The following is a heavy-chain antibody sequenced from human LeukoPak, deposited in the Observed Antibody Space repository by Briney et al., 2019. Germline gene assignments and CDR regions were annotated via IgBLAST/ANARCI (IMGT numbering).Heavy chain of an antibody. Sequence: SETLSLTCAVLSGSFNNYYWSWIRQPPGKGLEWLGEINHVGSTTYNSSLKSRVIISVDTSRIQFSLNLSSVTAADTAVYYCARRGSEGGRCFDAWGQGILVTASS. J-gene: IGHJ4*02. CDR3: ARRGSEGGRCFDA. V-gene: IGHV4-34*01. CDR1: SGSFNNYY. D-gene: IGHD6-19*01. CDR2: INHVGST.